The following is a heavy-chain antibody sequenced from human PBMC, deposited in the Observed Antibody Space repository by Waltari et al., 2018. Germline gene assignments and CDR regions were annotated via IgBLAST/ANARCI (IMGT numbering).Heavy chain of an antibody. J-gene: IGHJ4*02. D-gene: IGHD3-22*01. CDR2: ISSSSSFI. CDR3: ARNRPNYYDSSGYPDY. CDR1: GFTFSSYS. Sequence: EVQLVESGGGLVKPGGSLRLSCAASGFTFSSYSMNWFRQAPGKGLEWVSSISSSSSFIYYADSVKGRFTISRDNAKNSLYLQMNSLRAEDTAVYYCARNRPNYYDSSGYPDYWGQGTLVTVSS. V-gene: IGHV3-21*01.